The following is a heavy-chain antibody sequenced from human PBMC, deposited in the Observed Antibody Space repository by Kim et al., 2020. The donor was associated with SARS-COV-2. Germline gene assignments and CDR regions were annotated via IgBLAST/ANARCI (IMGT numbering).Heavy chain of an antibody. CDR2: GGST. Sequence: GGSTHSAGSVRGRFTNSRDKSKNTLYLQMNSRSAEDTAVYYCAKLYGMDVWGQGTTVTVSS. V-gene: IGHV3-23*01. J-gene: IGHJ6*02. CDR3: AKLYGMDV.